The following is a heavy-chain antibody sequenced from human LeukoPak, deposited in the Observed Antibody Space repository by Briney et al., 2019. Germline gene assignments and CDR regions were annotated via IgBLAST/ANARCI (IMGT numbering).Heavy chain of an antibody. CDR3: ARGPSGYHNT. V-gene: IGHV3-30*03. CDR2: ISYDGTNK. J-gene: IGHJ4*02. CDR1: GFTFSSYG. D-gene: IGHD5-12*01. Sequence: GGSLRLSCAASGFTFSSYGMHWVRQAPGKGLEWVAVISYDGTNKYYADSVKGRFTISRDNSKNTLYLQMNSLRAEDTAVYYCARGPSGYHNTGGQGTLVTVSS.